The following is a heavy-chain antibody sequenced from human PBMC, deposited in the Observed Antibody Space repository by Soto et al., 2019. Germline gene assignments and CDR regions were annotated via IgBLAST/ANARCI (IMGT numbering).Heavy chain of an antibody. D-gene: IGHD2-2*01. Sequence: EVQLVESGGGLVQPGRSLRLSCAASSFTFGDYAMHWVRQTPGKGLEWVSCISWDSGNIVYVDSVEGRFTISRDNAKNSLSLQMNSLRPEDTAFYYCTKGYTTSCFAHFDCWGQGALVTVST. CDR2: ISWDSGNI. V-gene: IGHV3-9*01. CDR1: SFTFGDYA. CDR3: TKGYTTSCFAHFDC. J-gene: IGHJ4*02.